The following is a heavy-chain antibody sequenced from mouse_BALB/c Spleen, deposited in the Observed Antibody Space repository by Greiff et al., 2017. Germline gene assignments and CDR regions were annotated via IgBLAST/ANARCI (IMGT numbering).Heavy chain of an antibody. CDR1: GYSITSGYY. J-gene: IGHJ1*01. CDR3: ARGILRDWYFDV. Sequence: DVQLVESGPGLVKPSQSLSLTCSVTGYSITSGYYWNWIRQFPGNKLEWMGYISYDGSNNYNPSLKNRISITRDTSKNQFFLKLNSVTTEDTATYYCARGILRDWYFDVWGAGTTVTVSS. CDR2: ISYDGSN. D-gene: IGHD1-1*01. V-gene: IGHV3-6*02.